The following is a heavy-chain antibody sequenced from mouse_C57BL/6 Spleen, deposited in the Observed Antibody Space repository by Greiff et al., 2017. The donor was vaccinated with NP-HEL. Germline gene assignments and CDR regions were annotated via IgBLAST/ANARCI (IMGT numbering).Heavy chain of an antibody. CDR3: TRLHYGSS. J-gene: IGHJ2*01. CDR2: IDPETGGT. D-gene: IGHD1-1*01. V-gene: IGHV1-15*01. Sequence: VQRVESGAELVRPGASVTLSCKASGYTFTDYEMHWVKQTPVHGLEWIGAIDPETGGTAYNQKFKGKAILTADKSSSTAYMELRSLTSEDSAVYYCTRLHYGSSWGQGTTLTVSS. CDR1: GYTFTDYE.